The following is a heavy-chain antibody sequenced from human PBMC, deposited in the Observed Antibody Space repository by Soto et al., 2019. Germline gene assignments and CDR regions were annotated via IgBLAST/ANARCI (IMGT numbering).Heavy chain of an antibody. CDR1: GGTFSSYV. CDR2: VIPILGPA. V-gene: IGHV1-69*01. D-gene: IGHD3-16*01. CDR3: ARLCGGGAPTGTDF. J-gene: IGHJ4*02. Sequence: QLVQSGAEVKKPGSSVKISCKASGGTFSSYVISWLRQAPGQGLEWMGGVIPILGPACYAPNLQGRVLMTADVATRTAYMEPHRLTSADTAVYFCARLCGGGAPTGTDFWVQGTLVTVSS.